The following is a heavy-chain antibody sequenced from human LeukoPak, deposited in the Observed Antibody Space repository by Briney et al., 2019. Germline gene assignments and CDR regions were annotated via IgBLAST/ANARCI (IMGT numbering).Heavy chain of an antibody. CDR1: GFTFSSYA. V-gene: IGHV3-30*04. D-gene: IGHD5-18*01. CDR2: ISYDGSNK. CDR3: ARVPNTAMVDY. J-gene: IGHJ4*02. Sequence: QTGGSLRLSCAASGFTFSSYAMHWVRQAPGKGLEWVAVISYDGSNKYYADSVKGRFTISRDNSKNTLYLQMNSLRAEDTAVYYCARVPNTAMVDYWGQGTQVTVSS.